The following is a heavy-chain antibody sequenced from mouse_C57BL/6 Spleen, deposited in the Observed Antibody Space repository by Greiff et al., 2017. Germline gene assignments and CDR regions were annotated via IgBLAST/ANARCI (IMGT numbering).Heavy chain of an antibody. J-gene: IGHJ3*01. CDR2: IDPENGDT. Sequence: VQLQQSGAELVRPGASVKLSCTASGFNIKDDYMPWVKQRPEQGLEWIGWIDPENGDTEYASKFQGKATITADTSSNTAYRQLSSLTSEDTAVYYCTTRQLRLRADWGQGTLVTVSA. CDR3: TTRQLRLRAD. D-gene: IGHD3-2*02. CDR1: GFNIKDDY. V-gene: IGHV14-4*01.